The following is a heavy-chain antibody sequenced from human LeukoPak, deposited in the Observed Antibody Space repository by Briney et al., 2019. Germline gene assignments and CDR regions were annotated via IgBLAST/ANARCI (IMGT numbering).Heavy chain of an antibody. CDR3: VRGYSFGPYGMDV. Sequence: GGSLRLSCSASGFPFSSYAMHWVRQAPGKGLEYVSAISDSGGSTYYADSVKRRFTISRDNSKNTLYLQMSSLRAEDTAVYFCVRGYSFGPYGMDVWGQGTTVTVSS. V-gene: IGHV3-64D*09. CDR1: GFPFSSYA. J-gene: IGHJ6*02. CDR2: ISDSGGST. D-gene: IGHD2-15*01.